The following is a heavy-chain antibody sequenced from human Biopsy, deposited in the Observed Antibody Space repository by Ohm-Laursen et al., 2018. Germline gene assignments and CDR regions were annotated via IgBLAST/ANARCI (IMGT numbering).Heavy chain of an antibody. Sequence: AASVKVSYKTSGYTYSDYGVSWVRQAPGQGLEWMGWISGLNGIKTSASKFQGRLTMTTDRSASTAYMELRGLRSDDTAVYYCTRDLQTRAETFDSWGQGTLVIVSS. D-gene: IGHD4-11*01. V-gene: IGHV1-18*01. CDR3: TRDLQTRAETFDS. J-gene: IGHJ5*01. CDR1: GYTYSDYG. CDR2: ISGLNGIK.